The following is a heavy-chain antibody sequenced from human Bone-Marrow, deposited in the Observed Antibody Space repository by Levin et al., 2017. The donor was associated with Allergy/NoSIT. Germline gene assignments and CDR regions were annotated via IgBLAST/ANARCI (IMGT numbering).Heavy chain of an antibody. CDR1: GFTFSVYW. V-gene: IGHV3-7*01. CDR3: AREGN. J-gene: IGHJ4*02. Sequence: SCAASGFTFSVYWMSWVRQAPGKGLEWVANINSDGSEKYYVDSVKGRFTISRDNARHSLYLQMNSLRVEDSAVYYCAREGNWGQGSLVTVSS. CDR2: INSDGSEK.